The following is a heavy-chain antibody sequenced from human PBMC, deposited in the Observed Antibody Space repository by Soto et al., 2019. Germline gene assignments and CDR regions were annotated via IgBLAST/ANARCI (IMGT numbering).Heavy chain of an antibody. CDR2: IYHSGST. J-gene: IGHJ6*02. CDR3: ARVSGSYCYGMDV. CDR1: GDSISSSHW. Sequence: PTKTPSLIPTVSGDSISSSHWWRWVRQPPGKGLEWIGEIYHSGSTNYNPSLKSRVTISVDKSKNQFSLKLSSVTAADTAVYYCARVSGSYCYGMDVWGQGTTVT. V-gene: IGHV4-4*02. D-gene: IGHD1-26*01.